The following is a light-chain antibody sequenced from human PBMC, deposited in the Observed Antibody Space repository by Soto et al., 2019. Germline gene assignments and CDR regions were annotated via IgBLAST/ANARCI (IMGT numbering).Light chain of an antibody. V-gene: IGKV1-12*01. Sequence: DIQMTQSPSSLSASVGDRVTITCRASQGISSWLAWYQQKPGKAPNLLIYAASSLHSGVPSRFSGAGSGTDFALTISSLQPEDIATYYCHQTFANPWTFAHGTKVDI. J-gene: IGKJ1*01. CDR3: HQTFANPWT. CDR1: QGISSW. CDR2: AAS.